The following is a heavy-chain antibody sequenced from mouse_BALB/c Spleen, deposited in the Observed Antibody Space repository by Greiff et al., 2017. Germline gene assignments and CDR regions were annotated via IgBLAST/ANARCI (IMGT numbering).Heavy chain of an antibody. J-gene: IGHJ2*01. D-gene: IGHD1-1*01. CDR1: GFTFSSYA. V-gene: IGHV5-6-5*01. CDR3: ARDGYGSSYYFDY. Sequence: EVHLVESGGGLVKPGGSLKLSCAASGFTFSSYAMSWVRQTPEKRLEWVASISSGGSTYYPDSVKGRFTISRDNARNILYLQMSSLRSEDTAMYYCARDGYGSSYYFDYWGQGTTLTVSS. CDR2: ISSGGST.